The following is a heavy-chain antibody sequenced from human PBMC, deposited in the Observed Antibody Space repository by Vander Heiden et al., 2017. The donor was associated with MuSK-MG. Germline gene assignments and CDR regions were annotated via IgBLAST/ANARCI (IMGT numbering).Heavy chain of an antibody. CDR1: GFTFSSYW. CDR2: IKQDGSEK. Sequence: EVQLVESGGGLVQPGGSLRLSCAASGFTFSSYWMSWVRQAPGKGLEWVANIKQDGSEKYYVDSVKGRFTISRDNAKNSLYLQMNSLRAEDTAVYYCARVPTTRKYYYYYYMDVWGKGTTVTVSS. CDR3: ARVPTTRKYYYYYYMDV. J-gene: IGHJ6*03. V-gene: IGHV3-7*03. D-gene: IGHD4-17*01.